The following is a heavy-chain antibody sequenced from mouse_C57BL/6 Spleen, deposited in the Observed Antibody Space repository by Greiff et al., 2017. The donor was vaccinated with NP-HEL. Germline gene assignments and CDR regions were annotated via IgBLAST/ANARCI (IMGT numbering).Heavy chain of an antibody. D-gene: IGHD1-1*01. J-gene: IGHJ2*01. CDR3: TTTVSSRDYFDY. CDR2: IDPENGDT. CDR1: GFNIKDDY. Sequence: VQLQQSGAELVRPGASVKLSCTASGFNIKDDYMHWVKQRPEQGLEWIGWIDPENGDTAYASKFQGKATITADTSSNTAYLQLSSLTSEDTAVYYCTTTVSSRDYFDYWGQGTTLTVSS. V-gene: IGHV14-4*01.